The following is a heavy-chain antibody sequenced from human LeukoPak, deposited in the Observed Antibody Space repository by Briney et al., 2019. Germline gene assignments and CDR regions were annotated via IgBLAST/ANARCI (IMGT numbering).Heavy chain of an antibody. V-gene: IGHV5-51*01. CDR2: IYPGDSDT. D-gene: IGHD3-22*01. J-gene: IGHJ4*02. CDR1: GYSFTSYW. CDR3: ARQAEYYYDSSGYYSYFDY. Sequence: LGESLKISCKGSGYSFTSYWTGWVRQMPGKGLEWMGIIYPGDSDTRYSPSFQGQVTISADKSISTAYLQWSSLKASDTAMYYCARQAEYYYDSSGYYSYFDYWGQGTLVTVSS.